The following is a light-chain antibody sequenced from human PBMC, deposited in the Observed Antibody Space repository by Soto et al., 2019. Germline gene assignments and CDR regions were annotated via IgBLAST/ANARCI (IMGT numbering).Light chain of an antibody. Sequence: LTQSPASLSLSPGERATLSCRASQTVGISLAWYQHKPGQPPRLLIYDASKRATGIPARFGGSGSGTDFTLTISSLEPEDFAVYYCQQRSSWPFTFGPGTKVDIK. J-gene: IGKJ3*01. CDR3: QQRSSWPFT. CDR2: DAS. V-gene: IGKV3-11*01. CDR1: QTVGIS.